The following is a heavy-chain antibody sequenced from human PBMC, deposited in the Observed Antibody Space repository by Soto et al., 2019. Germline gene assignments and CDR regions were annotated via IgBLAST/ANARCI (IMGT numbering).Heavy chain of an antibody. Sequence: GASVKVSCKASGGTFSSYAISWVRQAPGQGLEWMGGIIPIFGTANYAQKFQGRVTITADESTSTAYMELSSLRSEDTAVYYCATRPDYAYGMDVWGQGTTVTVSS. CDR1: GGTFSSYA. CDR3: ATRPDYAYGMDV. V-gene: IGHV1-69*13. J-gene: IGHJ6*02. CDR2: IIPIFGTA.